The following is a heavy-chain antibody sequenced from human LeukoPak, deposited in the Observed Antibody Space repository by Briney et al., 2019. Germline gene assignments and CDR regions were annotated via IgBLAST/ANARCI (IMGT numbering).Heavy chain of an antibody. CDR1: GYTFTGYY. V-gene: IGHV1-2*02. J-gene: IGHJ4*02. CDR2: INPNSGGT. CDR3: AWGGYCTNGVCLGLY. Sequence: ASVTVSCKASGYTFTGYYMHWVRQAPGQGLEWMGWINPNSGGTNYAQKFQGRVTMTRDTSISTAYMELSRLRSDDTAVYYCAWGGYCTNGVCLGLYWGQGTLVTVSS. D-gene: IGHD2-8*01.